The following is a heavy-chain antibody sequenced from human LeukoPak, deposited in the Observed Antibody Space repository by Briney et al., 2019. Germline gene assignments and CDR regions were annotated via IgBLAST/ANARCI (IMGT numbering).Heavy chain of an antibody. J-gene: IGHJ4*02. CDR2: ISASGGST. CDR3: AKGPRTVRFGDRHKGMFDY. V-gene: IGHV3-23*01. CDR1: GFTFSSYA. D-gene: IGHD3-10*01. Sequence: GGPLRLSCAASGFTFSSYAMSWVRQAPGKGLEWVAGISASGGSTVYVDSVKGRFTISRDNFKNTVFLQMNSLRAEDTAVYYCAKGPRTVRFGDRHKGMFDYWGQGTLVTVSS.